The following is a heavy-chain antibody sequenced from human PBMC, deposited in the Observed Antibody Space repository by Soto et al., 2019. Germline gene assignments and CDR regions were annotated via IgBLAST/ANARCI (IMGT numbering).Heavy chain of an antibody. D-gene: IGHD2-21*02. J-gene: IGHJ4*02. CDR1: GYTFTNFG. Sequence: QVQLVQSGAEVKKPGASVKVSCKTSGYTFTNFGLSWVRQAPGQGLEWMGWISAYNGNTNYAQNFQGRVTMTTDTSTSTAYMALRSLRSGDTAVYYCARGATAIVYWGQGTLVSVSS. CDR3: ARGATAIVY. CDR2: ISAYNGNT. V-gene: IGHV1-18*01.